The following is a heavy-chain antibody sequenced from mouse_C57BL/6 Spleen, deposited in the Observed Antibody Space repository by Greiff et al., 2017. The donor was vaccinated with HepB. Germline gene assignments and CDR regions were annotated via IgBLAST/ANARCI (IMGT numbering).Heavy chain of an antibody. Sequence: VQLKESGPGLVKPSQSLSLTCSVTGYSITSGYYWNWIRQFPGNKLEWMGYISYDGSNNYNPSLKNRISITRDTSKNQFFLKLNSVTTEDTATYYCARDDEGRFAYWGQGTLVTVSA. CDR3: ARDDEGRFAY. CDR2: ISYDGSN. J-gene: IGHJ3*01. D-gene: IGHD3-3*01. CDR1: GYSITSGYY. V-gene: IGHV3-6*01.